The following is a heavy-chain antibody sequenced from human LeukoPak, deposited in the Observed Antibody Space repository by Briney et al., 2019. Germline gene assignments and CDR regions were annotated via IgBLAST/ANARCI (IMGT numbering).Heavy chain of an antibody. CDR1: GYSFTSYW. CDR2: IYPGDSDT. D-gene: IGHD2-2*01. J-gene: IGHJ5*02. CDR3: ARALRYCSSTSCTTGGFDP. Sequence: GESLKISCKGSGYSFTSYWIGWVRQLPGKGLEWMGIIYPGDSDTRYRPSFQGQATISADTSISTAYLQWSSLKASDTAMYYCARALRYCSSTSCTTGGFDPWGQGTMVTVSS. V-gene: IGHV5-51*01.